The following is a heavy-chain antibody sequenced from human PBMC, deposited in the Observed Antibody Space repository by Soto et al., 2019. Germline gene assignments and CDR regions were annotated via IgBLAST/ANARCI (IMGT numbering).Heavy chain of an antibody. CDR2: INAGNGNT. V-gene: IGHV1-3*01. CDR3: ARGGRVPASPNPDY. Sequence: QVQLVQSGAEVKKPGASVKVSCKASGYTFTSYAMHWVRQAPGQRLEWMGWINAGNGNTKYSQKFQGRVTITRDTSASTAYMELSSLRAEDTAVYYCARGGRVPASPNPDYWGQGTVVTVS. CDR1: GYTFTSYA. D-gene: IGHD2-2*01. J-gene: IGHJ4*02.